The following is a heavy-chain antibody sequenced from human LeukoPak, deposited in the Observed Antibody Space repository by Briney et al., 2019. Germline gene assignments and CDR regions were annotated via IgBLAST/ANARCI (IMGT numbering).Heavy chain of an antibody. D-gene: IGHD6-13*01. J-gene: IGHJ5*02. CDR1: GFTFSSYW. Sequence: GGSLRLSCAASGFTFSSYWMSWVRQAPGKGLEWVANIKQDGSEKYYVDSVKGRFTISRDNAKNSLYLQMNSLRAEDTAVYYCATAAAGIRGWFDPWGQGTLVTVSS. CDR2: IKQDGSEK. CDR3: ATAAAGIRGWFDP. V-gene: IGHV3-7*01.